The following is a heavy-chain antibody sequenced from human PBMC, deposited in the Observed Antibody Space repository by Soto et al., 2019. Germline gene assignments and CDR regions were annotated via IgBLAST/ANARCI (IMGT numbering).Heavy chain of an antibody. CDR1: GYTLTELS. J-gene: IGHJ5*02. V-gene: IGHV1-24*01. D-gene: IGHD2-21*02. Sequence: QVQLVQSGAEVKKPGASVKVSCKVSGYTLTELSMHWVRQAPGKGLEWMGGFDPEDGETIYAQKFQGRVTMTEDTSTDTAYMELSSLRSEDTAVYYCATTYYVVVTAIGRGGWFDPWGQGTLVTGSS. CDR3: ATTYYVVVTAIGRGGWFDP. CDR2: FDPEDGET.